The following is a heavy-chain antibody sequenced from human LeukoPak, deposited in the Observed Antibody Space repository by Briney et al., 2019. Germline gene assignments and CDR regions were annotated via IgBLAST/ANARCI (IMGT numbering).Heavy chain of an antibody. CDR2: INWNSDSI. CDR1: GFTFDDYA. Sequence: PGGSLRLSCAASGFTFDDYAMHWVRQAPGKGLEWVSGINWNSDSIGYADSVKGRFTISRDNAKNSLCLQMNSLRAEDTAVYYCARDIYYDSSGYYGSVYWGQGTLVTVSS. CDR3: ARDIYYDSSGYYGSVY. J-gene: IGHJ4*02. D-gene: IGHD3-22*01. V-gene: IGHV3-9*01.